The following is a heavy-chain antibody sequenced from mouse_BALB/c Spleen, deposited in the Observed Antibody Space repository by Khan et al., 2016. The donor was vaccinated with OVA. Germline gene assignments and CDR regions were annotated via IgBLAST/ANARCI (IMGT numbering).Heavy chain of an antibody. CDR3: ASSGYGGFAY. CDR1: GYSFTDYT. CDR2: INPYNGGS. D-gene: IGHD1-2*01. J-gene: IGHJ3*01. V-gene: IGHV1-26*01. Sequence: EVQLQQSGPELVKPGASLKISCKASGYSFTDYTMNWVKQSHGKNLEWIGLINPYNGGSNYNPKFKGKATLTVDKASSHASMELPRLTSEDSAVYYCASSGYGGFAYWGQGTLVTVSA.